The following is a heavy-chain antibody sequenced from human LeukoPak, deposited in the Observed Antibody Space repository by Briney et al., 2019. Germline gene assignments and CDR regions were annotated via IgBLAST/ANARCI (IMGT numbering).Heavy chain of an antibody. V-gene: IGHV3-30*03. CDR3: ARCDVGDGYSHY. D-gene: IGHD5-24*01. CDR1: GFTFSSYG. J-gene: IGHJ4*02. CDR2: ISDDGTNK. Sequence: PGGSLRLSCAASGFTFSSYGMHWVSQAPGKGLEWVAVISDDGTNKYYADSVKGRFTISRDNSKNTLYLQMNSLRTEDTAVYYCARCDVGDGYSHYWGQGTLVTVSS.